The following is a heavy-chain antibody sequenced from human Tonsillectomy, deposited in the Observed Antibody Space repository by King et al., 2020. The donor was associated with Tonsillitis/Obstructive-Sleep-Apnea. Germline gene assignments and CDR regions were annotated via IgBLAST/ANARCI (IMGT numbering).Heavy chain of an antibody. CDR1: RFSFGVYA. J-gene: IGHJ6*03. CDR2: IRRKAHGGTT. CDR3: ARELDYYYYMDV. Sequence: VQLVESGGGLVQPGRSLRLSCTASRFSFGVYAMSWVRQAPGKGLEWVGFIRRKAHGGTTEYAASVKGRFTISRDDSKSIAYLQMNSLKTEDTAVYYCARELDYYYYMDVWGKGTTVTVSS. V-gene: IGHV3-49*04.